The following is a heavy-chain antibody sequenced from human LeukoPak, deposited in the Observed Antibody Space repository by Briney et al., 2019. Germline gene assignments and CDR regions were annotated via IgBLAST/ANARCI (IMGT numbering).Heavy chain of an antibody. V-gene: IGHV3-23*01. CDR3: AKDRGGAVAGTSFDY. D-gene: IGHD6-19*01. J-gene: IGHJ4*02. Sequence: GGTLRLSCAASGFTFNSNAMSWVRQAPGKGLEWGSAITGSGDTTYYADPVKGRFTVSRDNSKNTLYLQMNSLRAEDTAVYYCAKDRGGAVAGTSFDYWGQGTLVTVSS. CDR1: GFTFNSNA. CDR2: ITGSGDTT.